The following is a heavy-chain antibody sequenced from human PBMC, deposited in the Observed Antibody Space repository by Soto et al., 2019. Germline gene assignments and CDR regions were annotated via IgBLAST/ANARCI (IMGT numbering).Heavy chain of an antibody. Sequence: QVQLQESGPGLVKPSETLSLTCTVSGGSISSYYWSWIRQPPGKGLEWIGYIYYSGSTNYNPSLKSRVTISVDTSKNQYSLKLSSVTAADTAVYYCARDRGDEYGDIGFWFDPWGQGTLVTVSS. V-gene: IGHV4-59*01. CDR3: ARDRGDEYGDIGFWFDP. CDR1: GGSISSYY. CDR2: IYYSGST. D-gene: IGHD4-17*01. J-gene: IGHJ5*02.